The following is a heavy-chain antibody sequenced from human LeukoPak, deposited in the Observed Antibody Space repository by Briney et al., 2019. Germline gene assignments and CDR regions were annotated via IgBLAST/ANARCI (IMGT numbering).Heavy chain of an antibody. CDR1: GFTFSNYA. V-gene: IGHV3-30*04. Sequence: GGSLRLSCAASGFTFSNYAMFWVRQAPGKGLEGVAVVSFDGTSKYYTDSVKGRFTISRDNSKNTLYLQMDSLRAEDTAVYYCAKNWGLDDWGQGTLVTVSS. CDR2: VSFDGTSK. CDR3: AKNWGLDD. J-gene: IGHJ4*02. D-gene: IGHD2-21*02.